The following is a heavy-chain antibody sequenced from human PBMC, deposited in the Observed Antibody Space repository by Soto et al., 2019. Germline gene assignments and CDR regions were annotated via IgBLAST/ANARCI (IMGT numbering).Heavy chain of an antibody. CDR1: GLTFSSYA. CDR2: ISYDGSNK. D-gene: IGHD6-13*01. CDR3: ARGHSSSWSYYGMDV. J-gene: IGHJ6*02. Sequence: QVQLVESGGGVVQPGRSLRLSCAASGLTFSSYAMHWVRQAPSKGREWVAVISYDGSNKYYADSVKGRFTISRDNSKNTLYLQMNSLRAEDTAVYYCARGHSSSWSYYGMDVWGQGTTVTVSS. V-gene: IGHV3-30-3*01.